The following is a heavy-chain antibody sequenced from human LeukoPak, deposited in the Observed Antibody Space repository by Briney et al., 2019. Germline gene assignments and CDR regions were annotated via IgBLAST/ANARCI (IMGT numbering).Heavy chain of an antibody. J-gene: IGHJ3*02. CDR2: SGSGGNT. CDR3: AKHIGYSSGHGHDGFDI. CDR1: GFTFNNYA. Sequence: GGSLRLSWAASGFTFNNYAMSWVRRAPGKGLEWVSASGSGGNTYYADSVKGRFSISRDTSKNTLHLQMSSLRAEDTAIYYCAKHIGYSSGHGHDGFDIWGQGTMVTVSS. D-gene: IGHD2-15*01. V-gene: IGHV3-23*01.